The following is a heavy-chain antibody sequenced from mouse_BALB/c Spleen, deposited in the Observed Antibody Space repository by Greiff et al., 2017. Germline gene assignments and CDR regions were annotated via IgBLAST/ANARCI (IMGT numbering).Heavy chain of an antibody. J-gene: IGHJ3*01. Sequence: QVQLKQSGAELMKPGASVKISCKATGYTFSSYWIEWVKQRPGHGLEWIGEILPGSGSTNYNEKFTGKATFTADTSSNTAYMQLSSLTSEDSAVYYCARRAWFAYWGQGTLVTVSA. CDR1: GYTFSSYW. CDR2: ILPGSGST. V-gene: IGHV1-9*01. CDR3: ARRAWFAY.